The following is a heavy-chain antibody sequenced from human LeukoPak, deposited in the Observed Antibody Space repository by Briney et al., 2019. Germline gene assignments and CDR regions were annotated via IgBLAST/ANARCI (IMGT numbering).Heavy chain of an antibody. CDR3: AREGSGTWLDP. Sequence: PGASLKVSCKGSGYSFINYGISWVRQAPGQGLEWMGWINAFNGDMNHAQKFQGRVTMTIDTSTSTAYMELRSLTADDTAVYYCAREGSGTWLDPWGQGTLVTVSS. CDR1: GYSFINYG. V-gene: IGHV1-18*01. CDR2: INAFNGDM. D-gene: IGHD3-10*01. J-gene: IGHJ5*02.